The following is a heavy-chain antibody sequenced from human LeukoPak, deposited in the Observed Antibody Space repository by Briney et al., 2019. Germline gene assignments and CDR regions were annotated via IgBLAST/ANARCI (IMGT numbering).Heavy chain of an antibody. J-gene: IGHJ4*02. V-gene: IGHV3-33*01. CDR1: GFTFSTYA. CDR3: ARDRDSRTYYIEY. Sequence: QSGGSLRLSCVASGFTFSTYAMHWVRQAPGKGLEWVAMIWYDGSEKYYGDSVKGRFTISRDDSKNTLFLQMNSLRAEDTAVYYCARDRDSRTYYIEYWGQGTLVTVSS. D-gene: IGHD3-22*01. CDR2: IWYDGSEK.